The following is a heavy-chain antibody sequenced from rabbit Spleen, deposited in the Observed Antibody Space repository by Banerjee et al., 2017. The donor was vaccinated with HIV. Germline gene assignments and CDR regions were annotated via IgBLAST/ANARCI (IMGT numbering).Heavy chain of an antibody. J-gene: IGHJ4*01. CDR3: ASGGNGDYGGVSFNL. D-gene: IGHD2-1*01. CDR2: AYAGPSGST. CDR1: GFSFNSGYD. Sequence: QSLEESGGGLVKPGASLTLTCKASGFSFNSGYDMCWVRQAPGKGLEWVACAYAGPSGSTYSATWAKGRFTISKTSSTTVTLQMTSLTAVDTATYFCASGGNGDYGGVSFNLWGPGTLVTVS. V-gene: IGHV1S40*01.